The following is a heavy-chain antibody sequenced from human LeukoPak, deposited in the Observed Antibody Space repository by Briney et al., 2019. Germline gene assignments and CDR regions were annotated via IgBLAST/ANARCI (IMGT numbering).Heavy chain of an antibody. CDR3: AKHQGNAVTGRYSDY. J-gene: IGHJ4*02. Sequence: GGSPRLSCAASALTFSSYAVSWVRQAPGKGLEWVSTVGGIGAATSYADSVKGRFIVSRDNSKNMAYLHMNFLRAEDTAVYYCAKHQGNAVTGRYSDYWGRGTLVTVSP. CDR1: ALTFSSYA. D-gene: IGHD2-21*02. CDR2: VGGIGAAT. V-gene: IGHV3-23*01.